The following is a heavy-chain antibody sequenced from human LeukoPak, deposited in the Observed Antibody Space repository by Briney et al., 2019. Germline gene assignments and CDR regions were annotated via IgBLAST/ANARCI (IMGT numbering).Heavy chain of an antibody. V-gene: IGHV3-9*01. Sequence: TGGSLRLSCKVSGFTFDDYAMHWVRQAPGKGLEWVSGISWNSGSIGYADSVKGRFTISRDNAKNSLYLQMNSLRAEDTALYYCAKVSTYSGYDSGWLDYWGQGTLVTVSS. CDR2: ISWNSGSI. CDR1: GFTFDDYA. J-gene: IGHJ4*02. CDR3: AKVSTYSGYDSGWLDY. D-gene: IGHD5-12*01.